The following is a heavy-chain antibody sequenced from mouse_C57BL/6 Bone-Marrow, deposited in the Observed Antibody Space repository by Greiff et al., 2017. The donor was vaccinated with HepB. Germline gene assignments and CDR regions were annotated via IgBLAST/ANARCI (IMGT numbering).Heavy chain of an antibody. Sequence: VLLVESGPGLVAPSQSLSITCTVSGFSFTSYAISWVRQPPGKGLEWLGVICTGGGTNYNSALKSRQSISKDNSKSKVFLKMNSLQTDDTARYYCARRDYDYPYAMDYWGQGTSVTVSS. D-gene: IGHD2-4*01. J-gene: IGHJ4*01. V-gene: IGHV2-9-1*01. CDR2: ICTGGGT. CDR1: GFSFTSYA. CDR3: ARRDYDYPYAMDY.